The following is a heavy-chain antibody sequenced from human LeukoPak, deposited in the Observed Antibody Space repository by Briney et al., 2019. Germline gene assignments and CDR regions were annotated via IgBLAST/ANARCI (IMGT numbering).Heavy chain of an antibody. V-gene: IGHV3-11*01. J-gene: IGHJ4*02. CDR2: ISSSGSTI. Sequence: GGSLRLSCAASGFTFSDYYMSWIRQAPGKGLEWVSYISSSGSTIYYADSVKGRFTISRDNAKNSLYLQMNSLRAEDTAVYYCARDNTDAYYYGSGSHYFDYWGQGTLVTVPS. CDR3: ARDNTDAYYYGSGSHYFDY. CDR1: GFTFSDYY. D-gene: IGHD3-10*01.